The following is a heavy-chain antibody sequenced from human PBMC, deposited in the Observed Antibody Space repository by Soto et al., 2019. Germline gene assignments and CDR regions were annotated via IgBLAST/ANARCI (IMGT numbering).Heavy chain of an antibody. CDR1: GGSISSSSYY. D-gene: IGHD6-13*01. V-gene: IGHV4-39*01. CDR3: ARPAKIAAAGNWFDP. J-gene: IGHJ5*02. CDR2: IYYSGST. Sequence: SETLSLTCTVSGGSISSSSYYWVWIRQPPGKGLEWIGSIYYSGSTYYNPSLKSRVTISVDTSKNQFSLKLSSVTAADTAVYYCARPAKIAAAGNWFDPWGQGTLVTVSS.